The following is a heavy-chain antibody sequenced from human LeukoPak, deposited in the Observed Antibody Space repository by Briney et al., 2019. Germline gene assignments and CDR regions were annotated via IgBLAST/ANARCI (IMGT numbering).Heavy chain of an antibody. J-gene: IGHJ4*02. Sequence: EASVKVSFKASGYTFTIYGISWVRQAPGQGLEWMGWISAYNGNTNYAQKLQGRVTMTTDTSTSTAYMELRSLRSDDTAVYYCARVKTGYDFDYWGQGTLVTVSS. CDR1: GYTFTIYG. V-gene: IGHV1-18*01. CDR2: ISAYNGNT. D-gene: IGHD1-1*01. CDR3: ARVKTGYDFDY.